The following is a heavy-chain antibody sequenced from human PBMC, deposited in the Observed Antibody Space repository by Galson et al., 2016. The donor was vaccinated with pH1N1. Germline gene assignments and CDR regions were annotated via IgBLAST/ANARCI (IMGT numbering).Heavy chain of an antibody. J-gene: IGHJ4*02. CDR2: INQDGSKI. V-gene: IGHV3-7*01. CDR1: GFTFSSYW. CDR3: ARDAGNRWFGPLDY. Sequence: SLRLSCAASGFTFSSYWMNWVRQAPGKGLEWVANINQDGSKIFYVDSVKGRFTISRDSARNSLYLQMNSLRAEDTAVYHCARDAGNRWFGPLDYWGRGTLVTVSS. D-gene: IGHD3-10*01.